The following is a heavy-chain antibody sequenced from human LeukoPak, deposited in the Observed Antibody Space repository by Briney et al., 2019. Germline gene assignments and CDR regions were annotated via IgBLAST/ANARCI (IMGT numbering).Heavy chain of an antibody. CDR3: AKGGVGYYYMDV. J-gene: IGHJ6*03. V-gene: IGHV3-43D*04. Sequence: GGSLRLSCAASGFTFDDYAMHWVRQAPGKGLEWVSLISWDGGSTYYADSVKGRFTISRDNSKNSLYLQMNSLRAEDTALYYCAKGGVGYYYMDVWGKGTTVTVSS. CDR1: GFTFDDYA. CDR2: ISWDGGST.